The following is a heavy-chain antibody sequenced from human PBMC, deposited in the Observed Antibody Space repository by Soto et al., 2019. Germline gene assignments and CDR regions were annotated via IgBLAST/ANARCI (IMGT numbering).Heavy chain of an antibody. CDR1: GYTFTGYY. D-gene: IGHD2-15*01. CDR3: ARDRCSGGSCYYNDAFDI. J-gene: IGHJ3*02. V-gene: IGHV1-2*04. CDR2: INPNSGGT. Sequence: ASVKVSCKASGYTFTGYYMHWVRQAPGQGLEWMGWINPNSGGTNYAQKFQGWVTMTRDTSISTAYMELSRLRSDDTAVYYCARDRCSGGSCYYNDAFDIWGKGTMVTVSS.